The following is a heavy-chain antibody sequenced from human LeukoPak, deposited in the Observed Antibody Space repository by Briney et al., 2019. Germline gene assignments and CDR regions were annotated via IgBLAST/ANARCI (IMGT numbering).Heavy chain of an antibody. Sequence: PGGSLRLSCAASGFTFSSYAMSGVGQAPGKGLEWVSAISGSGGSTYYADSVKGRFTISRDNSKNTLYLQMNSLRAEDTAVYYCAKEGIAVRTKWFDPWGQGTLVTVSS. CDR1: GFTFSSYA. CDR3: AKEGIAVRTKWFDP. V-gene: IGHV3-23*01. CDR2: ISGSGGST. J-gene: IGHJ5*02. D-gene: IGHD6-19*01.